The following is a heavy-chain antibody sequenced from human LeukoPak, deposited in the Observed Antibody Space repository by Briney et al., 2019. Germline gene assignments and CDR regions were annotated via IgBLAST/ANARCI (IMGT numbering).Heavy chain of an antibody. V-gene: IGHV4-34*01. CDR1: GFTFTHYW. J-gene: IGHJ4*02. CDR3: ARGPFAYYFDY. D-gene: IGHD2-21*01. Sequence: GSLRLSCAASGFTFTHYWMCWIRQAPGNGLEWIGEINHSGSTNYNPSLKSRVTISVDTSKNQFSLKLSSVTAADTAVYYCARGPFAYYFDYWGQGTLVTVSS. CDR2: INHSGST.